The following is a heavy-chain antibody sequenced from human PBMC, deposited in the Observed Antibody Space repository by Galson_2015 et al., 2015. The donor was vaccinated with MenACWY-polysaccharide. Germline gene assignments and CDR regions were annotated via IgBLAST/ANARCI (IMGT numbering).Heavy chain of an antibody. Sequence: SLRLSFAASGFTFSSKLMHWVRQAPEKGLVWVSHINSDGSSTSYADSVKGRFTISRDNAKNTLYLQMNSLTAEDTAVYYCAKMGGGYRTYWNFDLWGRGTLVTVSS. V-gene: IGHV3-74*01. CDR2: INSDGSST. CDR1: GFTFSSKL. D-gene: IGHD5-12*01. CDR3: AKMGGGYRTYWNFDL. J-gene: IGHJ2*01.